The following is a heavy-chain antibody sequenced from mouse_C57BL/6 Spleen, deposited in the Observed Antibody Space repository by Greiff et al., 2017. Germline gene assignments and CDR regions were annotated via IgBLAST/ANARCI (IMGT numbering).Heavy chain of an antibody. Sequence: EVQLQQSGPELVKPGASVKISCKASGYSFTDYNMNWVKQSTGKSLEWIGEINPSYGNTSYNQKFKGKATLTVDKSSSTAYMQLNSLTSEDSAVYYCARESGGLLAYWGQGTLVTVSA. CDR2: INPSYGNT. CDR1: GYSFTDYN. J-gene: IGHJ3*01. D-gene: IGHD1-1*02. CDR3: ARESGGLLAY. V-gene: IGHV1-39*01.